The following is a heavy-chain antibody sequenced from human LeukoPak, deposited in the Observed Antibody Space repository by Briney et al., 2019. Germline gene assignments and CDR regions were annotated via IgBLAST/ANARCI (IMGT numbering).Heavy chain of an antibody. CDR3: AKDRAWIQSIYYGMDV. CDR2: ISYDGSNK. CDR1: GFTFSSYG. Sequence: PGGSLRLSCAASGFTFSSYGMHWVRQAPGKGLEWVAVISYDGSNKYYADSVKGRFTISRDNSKNTLYLQMNSLRAEDTAVYYCAKDRAWIQSIYYGMDVWGQGTTVTVSS. V-gene: IGHV3-30*18. J-gene: IGHJ6*02. D-gene: IGHD5-18*01.